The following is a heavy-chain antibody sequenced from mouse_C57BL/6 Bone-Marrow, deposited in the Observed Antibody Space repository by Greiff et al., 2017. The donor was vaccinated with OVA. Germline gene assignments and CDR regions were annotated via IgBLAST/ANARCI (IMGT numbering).Heavy chain of an antibody. V-gene: IGHV5-4*01. J-gene: IGHJ3*01. Sequence: EVKVVESGGGLVKPGGSLKLSCAASGFTFSSYAMSWVRQTPEKRLEWVATISDGGSYTYYPDNVKGRFTISRDNAKNNLYLQMSHLKSEDTAMYYCAREGYGSSEMAYWGQGTLVTVSA. CDR1: GFTFSSYA. CDR2: ISDGGSYT. CDR3: AREGYGSSEMAY. D-gene: IGHD1-1*01.